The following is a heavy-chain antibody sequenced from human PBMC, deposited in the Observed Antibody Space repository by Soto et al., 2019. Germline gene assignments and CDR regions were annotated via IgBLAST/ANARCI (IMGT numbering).Heavy chain of an antibody. CDR3: ASTWDSATYYYFDY. J-gene: IGHJ4*02. Sequence: EVQLAESGGGLIQPGGSLRLSCAASGFTVSSHYMSWVRQGPGKGLEWVSVIYKGGSTYYADSVKGRFTISRDNSKNTVFLQMNSLSAEDTAVYYCASTWDSATYYYFDYWGQGTLVTVSS. V-gene: IGHV3-53*01. CDR1: GFTVSSHY. CDR2: IYKGGST. D-gene: IGHD1-26*01.